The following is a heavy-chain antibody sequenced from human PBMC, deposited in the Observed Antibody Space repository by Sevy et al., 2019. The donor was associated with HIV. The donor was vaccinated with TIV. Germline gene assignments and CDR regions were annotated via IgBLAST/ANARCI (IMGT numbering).Heavy chain of an antibody. Sequence: GGSLRLSCAASGFTVNINYMTWVRQAPGKGLEGVSVIHSDDTTYHADSVKDRFTISRDNFKNTLYLHMSSLRAEDTAVYYCARGKSGYDYALNYWGQGTLVTVSS. CDR2: IHSDDTT. V-gene: IGHV3-66*01. CDR3: ARGKSGYDYALNY. CDR1: GFTVNINY. J-gene: IGHJ4*02. D-gene: IGHD5-18*01.